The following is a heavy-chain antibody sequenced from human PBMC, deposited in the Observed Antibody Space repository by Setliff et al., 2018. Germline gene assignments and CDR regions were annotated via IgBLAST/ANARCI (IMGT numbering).Heavy chain of an antibody. Sequence: ASVKVSCKAVGYTFLSYGLSWVRQAPGQGLEWMGWINPLSGDTNYALKFEGRVTMTRDTSISTAYMELSRLRSDDTAIYYCARKISVTGTIDYWGQGTLVTVSS. CDR2: INPLSGDT. D-gene: IGHD1-20*01. V-gene: IGHV1-2*02. J-gene: IGHJ4*02. CDR1: GYTFLSYG. CDR3: ARKISVTGTIDY.